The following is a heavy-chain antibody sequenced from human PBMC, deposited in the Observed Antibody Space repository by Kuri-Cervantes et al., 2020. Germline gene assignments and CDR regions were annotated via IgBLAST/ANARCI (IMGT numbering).Heavy chain of an antibody. J-gene: IGHJ4*02. CDR1: GFSLSTSGVG. D-gene: IGHD5-18*01. V-gene: IGHV2-26*01. Sequence: SGPTLVKPTQTLTLTRTSSGFSLSTSGVGVGWIRQPPGKALEWLAHIFSNDEKSYSTSLKSRLTISKDTSKSQVVLTMTNMDPVDTATYYCARILGYSYGYFYWGQGTLVTVSS. CDR3: ARILGYSYGYFY. CDR2: IFSNDEK.